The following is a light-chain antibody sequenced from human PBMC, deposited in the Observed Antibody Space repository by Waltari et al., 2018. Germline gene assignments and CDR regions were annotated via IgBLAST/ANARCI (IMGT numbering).Light chain of an antibody. CDR1: QGISNS. Sequence: DIQMTQSPSSLSASVGDRVTITCRASQGISNSLAWYQQKPGKAPKLLLYAESRLESGVPSRFSGSGSGTDYTLTISSLQPEDFATYYCQQYYSTPKWTFGQGTKVEIK. V-gene: IGKV1-NL1*01. CDR2: AES. J-gene: IGKJ1*01. CDR3: QQYYSTPKWT.